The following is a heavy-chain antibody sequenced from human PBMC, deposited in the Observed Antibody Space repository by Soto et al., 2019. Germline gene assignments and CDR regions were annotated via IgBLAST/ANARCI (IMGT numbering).Heavy chain of an antibody. CDR2: IIPIFGTA. D-gene: IGHD6-19*01. V-gene: IGHV1-69*13. CDR3: ARVPSNIGIAVVGYGMDV. J-gene: IGHJ6*02. Sequence: SVKVSCKASGGTFSSYAISWVRQAPGQGLEWMGGIIPIFGTANYAQKFQGRVTITADESTSTPYMELSSLRSEDTAVYYCARVPSNIGIAVVGYGMDVWGQGTTVTVSS. CDR1: GGTFSSYA.